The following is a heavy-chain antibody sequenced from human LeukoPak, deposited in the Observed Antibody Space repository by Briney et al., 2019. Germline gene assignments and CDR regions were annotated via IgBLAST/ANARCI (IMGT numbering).Heavy chain of an antibody. D-gene: IGHD6-25*01. CDR2: ITNTGRST. Sequence: GGSLSLSCEASGFSLSSYYMSWIRQAPGKGLEWISYITNTGRSTNYADAVKGRFTISRDNGKQSVYLEMTDLRAEDTAVYYCAREASGNDHVFDSWGQGTLVIVSA. CDR1: GFSLSSYY. CDR3: AREASGNDHVFDS. J-gene: IGHJ4*02. V-gene: IGHV3-11*04.